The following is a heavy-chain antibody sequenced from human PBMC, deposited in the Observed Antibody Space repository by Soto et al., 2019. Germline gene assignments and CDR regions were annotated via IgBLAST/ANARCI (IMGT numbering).Heavy chain of an antibody. J-gene: IGHJ4*02. CDR3: ASIPCLTTCPAY. CDR2: INAGNGNT. CDR1: GYAFTSYA. Sequence: ASVKVSCKASGYAFTSYAMHWVRQAPGQRLEWMGWINAGNGNTKYSQKFQGRVTITRDTSASTGYMELSSLRSEETAVYSCASIPCLTTCPAYWGQGTLVPVSP. D-gene: IGHD2-2*01. V-gene: IGHV1-3*01.